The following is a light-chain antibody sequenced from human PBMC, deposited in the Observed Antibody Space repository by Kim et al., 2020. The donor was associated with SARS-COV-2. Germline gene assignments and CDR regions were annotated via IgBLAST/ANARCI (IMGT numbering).Light chain of an antibody. CDR1: SENKTYA. CDR2: VESDGSH. Sequence: VKLPSTPSSENKTYAMACQQQQPKKGPGCLMNVESDGSHTRGDGIPDRFSGSSSGAERYLTISSLQPEDEADYYCLTWGPGIRVFGGGTQLTVL. J-gene: IGLJ2*01. V-gene: IGLV4-69*01. CDR3: LTWGPGIRV.